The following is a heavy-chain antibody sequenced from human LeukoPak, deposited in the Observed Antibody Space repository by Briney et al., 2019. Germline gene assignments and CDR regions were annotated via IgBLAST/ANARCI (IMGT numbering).Heavy chain of an antibody. CDR3: ARDHPTAAGPEAFDY. J-gene: IGHJ4*02. D-gene: IGHD6-13*01. CDR1: GGTFSSYA. Sequence: SVQVSCKASGGTFSSYAISWVRPAPGQGLEWMGGIIPIFGTANYAQSFKGRVTITADESTSTAYMELSSLRSENTAVYYCARDHPTAAGPEAFDYWGQGTLVTVSS. CDR2: IIPIFGTA. V-gene: IGHV1-69*13.